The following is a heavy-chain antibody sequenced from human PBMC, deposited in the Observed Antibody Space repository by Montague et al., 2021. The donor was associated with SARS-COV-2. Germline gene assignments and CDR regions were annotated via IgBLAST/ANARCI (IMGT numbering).Heavy chain of an antibody. V-gene: IGHV3-48*02. CDR1: GFTFTNYA. CDR2: ISSSGTIT. CDR3: ARDPRGDGDYFYDY. D-gene: IGHD4-17*01. Sequence: SLRLSCAASGFTFTNYAMNWVRQAPGKGLEWASFISSSGTITYYADSVRGRFTISRDNAKNSLSLHMDSLRDEDTAVYYCARDPRGDGDYFYDYWGQGTLVTVSS. J-gene: IGHJ4*02.